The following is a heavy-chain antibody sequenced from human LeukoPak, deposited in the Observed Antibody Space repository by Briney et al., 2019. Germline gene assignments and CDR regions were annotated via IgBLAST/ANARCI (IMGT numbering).Heavy chain of an antibody. V-gene: IGHV4-39*07. CDR1: GGFISSSGYY. D-gene: IGHD6-13*01. CDR3: ARWVEQQLATGFDY. J-gene: IGHJ4*02. Sequence: PSETLSLTCTVSGGFISSSGYYWGWIRQPPGKGLEWIGCIYYTGSTYYNPSLKSRVTISVDTSKNQFSLKLISVTAADTALYYCARWVEQQLATGFDYWGQGTLVTVSS. CDR2: IYYTGST.